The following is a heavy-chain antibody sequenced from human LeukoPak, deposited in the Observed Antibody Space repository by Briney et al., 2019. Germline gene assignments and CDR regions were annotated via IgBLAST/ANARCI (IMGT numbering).Heavy chain of an antibody. D-gene: IGHD4-17*01. J-gene: IGHJ4*02. Sequence: PGGSLRLSCAASGFTFISYGMHWVRQAPGKGLEWVTFIRYDGSNKYYADSVKGRFIISRDNSKNTLYLQMNSLRAEDTAVYYCAKDLSVSTVFDYCGQGTLVTVSS. CDR3: AKDLSVSTVFDY. V-gene: IGHV3-30*02. CDR1: GFTFISYG. CDR2: IRYDGSNK.